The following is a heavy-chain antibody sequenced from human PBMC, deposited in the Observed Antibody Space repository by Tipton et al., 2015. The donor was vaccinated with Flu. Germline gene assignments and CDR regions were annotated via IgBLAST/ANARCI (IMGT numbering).Heavy chain of an antibody. CDR2: ISPDGSDK. J-gene: IGHJ4*02. D-gene: IGHD6-13*01. Sequence: SLRLSCAASGFTFSNYWMSWIRQAPRKGLEWVAHISPDGSDKYYVDSVKGRFTISRDNAKNSLYLQMNSLRAEDTAVYYCARAIAAAGSYWGQGTLVTVSS. CDR3: ARAIAAAGSY. V-gene: IGHV3-7*01. CDR1: GFTFSNYW.